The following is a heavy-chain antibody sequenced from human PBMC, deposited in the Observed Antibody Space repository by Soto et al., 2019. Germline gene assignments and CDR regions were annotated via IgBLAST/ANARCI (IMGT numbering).Heavy chain of an antibody. Sequence: SAPTLVNPTPTLALTCTFSGFSLGTRAVGVGWIRQPPGKALEWLALIYWNDDKRYSPSLKNRLTITKDTSKNHVVLTMTNMDPVDTATYYCAHRHELGSFDIWGQGTKVTVSS. CDR3: AHRHELGSFDI. CDR2: IYWNDDK. D-gene: IGHD1-26*01. J-gene: IGHJ3*02. CDR1: GFSLGTRAVG. V-gene: IGHV2-5*01.